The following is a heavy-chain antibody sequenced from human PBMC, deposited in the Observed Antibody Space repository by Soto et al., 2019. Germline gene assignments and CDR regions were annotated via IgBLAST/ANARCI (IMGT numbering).Heavy chain of an antibody. V-gene: IGHV3-30-3*01. CDR1: GSTFSSYD. J-gene: IGHJ3*02. Sequence: QVQLVESGGDVVQPGRSLRLSCAASGSTFSSYDIHWVHQAPGKGLEWVAHISPDGNKAYYADSVKGRFTISRDNARNTVYLQVNSLRPEDTAVYHCVRGPSHGAFDIWGQGTLVTVSS. CDR2: ISPDGNKA. CDR3: VRGPSHGAFDI.